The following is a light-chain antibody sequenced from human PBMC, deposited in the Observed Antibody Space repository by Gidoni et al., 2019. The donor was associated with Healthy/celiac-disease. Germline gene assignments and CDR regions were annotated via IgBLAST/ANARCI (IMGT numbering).Light chain of an antibody. CDR1: QDISNY. V-gene: IGKV1-33*01. Sequence: DIQMTQSPSSLSASVGDRVTITCQASQDISNYLNWYQQKPGKAPKLLIYDASNLETGVPSRFSGSGSGTDFTFTISSLQPEDIATYYCQQYDNLRGVLTFXPXTKVDIK. J-gene: IGKJ3*01. CDR2: DAS. CDR3: QQYDNLRGVLT.